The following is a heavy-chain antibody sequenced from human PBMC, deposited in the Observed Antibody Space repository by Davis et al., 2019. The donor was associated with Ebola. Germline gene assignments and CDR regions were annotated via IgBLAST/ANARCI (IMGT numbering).Heavy chain of an antibody. CDR2: INPNGIST. CDR3: AGQVYCSGSSCPGTQFRMDV. D-gene: IGHD2-2*01. J-gene: IGHJ6*02. CDR1: GYTFSNYY. V-gene: IGHV1-46*01. Sequence: ASVKVSCKASGYTFSNYYIHWVRQAPGQGLEWLGIINPNGISTTYAQRFQGRITMTRDTSTSTVYMALSSLRSDDTAVDYCAGQVYCSGSSCPGTQFRMDVWGQGTMVIVSS.